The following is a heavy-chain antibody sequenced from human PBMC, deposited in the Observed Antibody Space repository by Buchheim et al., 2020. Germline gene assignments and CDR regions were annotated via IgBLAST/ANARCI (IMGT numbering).Heavy chain of an antibody. Sequence: QVQLVESGGGVVQPGRSLRLSCAASGFTFSSYAIHWVRQAPGKGLEWVAVISYDGSNKYYADSVKGRFTISRDNSKNTLYLQMNSLRAEDTAVYYCASSKSGSSGYWGQGTL. CDR1: GFTFSSYA. D-gene: IGHD1-26*01. V-gene: IGHV3-30-3*01. CDR3: ASSKSGSSGY. J-gene: IGHJ4*02. CDR2: ISYDGSNK.